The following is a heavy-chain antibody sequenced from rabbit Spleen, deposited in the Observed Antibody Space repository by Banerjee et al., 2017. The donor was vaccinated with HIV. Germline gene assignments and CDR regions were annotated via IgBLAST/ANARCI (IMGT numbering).Heavy chain of an antibody. CDR3: ARDRSYATLSQYYFHL. CDR1: EFSFSSSYF. D-gene: IGHD6-1*01. Sequence: QSLEESGGDLVKPGASLTLTCTASEFSFSSSYFMCWVRQAPGKGLELIACIDTSPGTTYYASWAKGRFTISKTSSTMVTLQMTSLTAADTATYFCARDRSYATLSQYYFHLWGPGTLVTVS. V-gene: IGHV1S40*01. CDR2: IDTSPGTT. J-gene: IGHJ4*01.